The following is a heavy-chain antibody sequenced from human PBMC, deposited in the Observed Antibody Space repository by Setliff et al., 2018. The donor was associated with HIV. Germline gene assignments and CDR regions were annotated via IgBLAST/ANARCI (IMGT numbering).Heavy chain of an antibody. Sequence: ASVKVSCKASGYTFTNYDINWVRQATGQGLEWMGWMNPNSGNTGYAQKFQGRITMTRNTAISTAYMELSSLRSEDTAVYYCAKVVIVWGAFDIWGQGTMVTVSS. CDR1: GYTFTNYD. CDR3: AKVVIVWGAFDI. D-gene: IGHD2-2*03. J-gene: IGHJ3*02. V-gene: IGHV1-8*01. CDR2: MNPNSGNT.